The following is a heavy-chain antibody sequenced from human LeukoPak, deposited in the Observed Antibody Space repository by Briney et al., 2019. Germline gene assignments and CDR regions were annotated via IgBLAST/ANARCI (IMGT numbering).Heavy chain of an antibody. V-gene: IGHV1-69*05. CDR1: GGTFSSYA. D-gene: IGHD6-13*01. CDR2: IIPIFGTA. J-gene: IGHJ6*03. Sequence: ASVKVSCKASGGTFSSYAISWVRQAPGQGLEWMGGIIPIFGTANYAQKFQGRVTITTDESTSTAYMELSSLRSEDTAVYYCARVSGKAAAGNCYYYYMDVWGKGTTVTVSS. CDR3: ARVSGKAAAGNCYYYYMDV.